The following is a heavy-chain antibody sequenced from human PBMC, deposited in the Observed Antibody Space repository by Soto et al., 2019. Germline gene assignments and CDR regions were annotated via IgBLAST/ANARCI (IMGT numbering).Heavy chain of an antibody. CDR1: GGSISNYKYF. CDR3: ARGGRYSSSWYYFDY. Sequence: PSETLSLTCRVSGGSISNYKYFWSWIRQPPGGGLEWIGHIYYSGSTYYNPSLKSRVTISVDTSKNQFSLKLSSVTAADTAVYSCARGGRYSSSWYYFDYWGQGTLVTVSS. J-gene: IGHJ4*02. CDR2: IYYSGST. V-gene: IGHV4-30-4*01. D-gene: IGHD6-13*01.